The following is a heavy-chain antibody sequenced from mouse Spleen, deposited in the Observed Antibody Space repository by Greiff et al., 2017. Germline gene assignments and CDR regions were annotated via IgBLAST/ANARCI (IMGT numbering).Heavy chain of an antibody. D-gene: IGHD4-1*01. Sequence: QVQLQQSGAELVRPGASVKLSCKASGYTFTDYYINWVKQRPGQGLEWIARIYPGSGNTYYNEKFKGKATLTAEKSSSTAYMQLSSLTSEDSAVYFCARPLTGSGAMDYWGQGTSVTVSS. CDR2: IYPGSGNT. V-gene: IGHV1-76*01. J-gene: IGHJ4*01. CDR3: ARPLTGSGAMDY. CDR1: GYTFTDYY.